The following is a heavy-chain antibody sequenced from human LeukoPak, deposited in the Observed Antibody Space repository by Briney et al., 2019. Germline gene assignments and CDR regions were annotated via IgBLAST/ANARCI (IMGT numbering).Heavy chain of an antibody. CDR3: AQDLGPTWFDP. J-gene: IGHJ5*02. D-gene: IGHD7-27*01. CDR1: GFTFSSYA. V-gene: IGHV3-23*01. CDR2: ISRSGDSI. Sequence: PGGSLRLSCAASGFTFSSYAMSWVRQAPGKGLEWVSVISRSGDSIYYADSVKGRFTISRDNSKNALSLQMNSLRAEDTAVYYCAQDLGPTWFDPWGQGTLVTVSS.